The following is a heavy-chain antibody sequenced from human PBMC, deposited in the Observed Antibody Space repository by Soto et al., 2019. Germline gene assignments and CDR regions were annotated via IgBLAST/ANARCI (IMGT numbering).Heavy chain of an antibody. D-gene: IGHD3-22*01. Sequence: SETLSLTCAVYGGSFSGYYWSWIRQPPGKGLEWIGEINHSGSTNYNPSLKSRVTISVDTSKNQFSLKLSSVTAADTAVYYCARGYDSSGYEVKYYFDYWGQGTLVTVSS. CDR3: ARGYDSSGYEVKYYFDY. V-gene: IGHV4-34*01. CDR1: GGSFSGYY. CDR2: INHSGST. J-gene: IGHJ4*02.